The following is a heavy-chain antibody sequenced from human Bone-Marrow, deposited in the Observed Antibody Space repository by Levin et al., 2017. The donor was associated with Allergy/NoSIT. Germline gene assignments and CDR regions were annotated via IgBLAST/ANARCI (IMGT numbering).Heavy chain of an antibody. D-gene: IGHD5/OR15-5a*01. CDR3: AKGTRGVSHYFDY. CDR1: GFTFSSYA. Sequence: GGSLRLSCAASGFTFSSYAMSWVRQAPGKGLEWVSGISGSGGSTYYADSVKGRFTISRDNSKNTVFLQMNSLRVEDTAAYFCAKGTRGVSHYFDYWGQGTLVTVSS. V-gene: IGHV3-23*01. J-gene: IGHJ4*02. CDR2: ISGSGGST.